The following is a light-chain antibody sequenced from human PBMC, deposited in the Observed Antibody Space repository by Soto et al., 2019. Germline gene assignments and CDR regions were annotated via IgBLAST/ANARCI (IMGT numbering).Light chain of an antibody. CDR1: QSVSSNY. Sequence: EIVLTQSPGTLSLSPGERATFSCRASQSVSSNYLAWYQQKPGQAPRLLIFGAFNRATGIPARFSGSGSGTDFTLTISSLEPEDSAVYYCQQRSNWPPITFGQGTRLEIK. CDR3: QQRSNWPPIT. V-gene: IGKV3D-20*02. J-gene: IGKJ5*01. CDR2: GAF.